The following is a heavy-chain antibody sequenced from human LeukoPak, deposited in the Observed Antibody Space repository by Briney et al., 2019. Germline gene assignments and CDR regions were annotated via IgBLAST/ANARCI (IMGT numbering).Heavy chain of an antibody. V-gene: IGHV3-21*01. Sequence: GGSLRLSCAASGFTFSSYSMNWVRQAPGRGLEWVSSISSSSSYIYYADSVKGRFTISRDNAKNSLYLQMNSLRAEDTAVYYCARAQELADFDYWGQGTLVIVSS. CDR3: ARAQELADFDY. CDR2: ISSSSSYI. J-gene: IGHJ4*02. D-gene: IGHD6-13*01. CDR1: GFTFSSYS.